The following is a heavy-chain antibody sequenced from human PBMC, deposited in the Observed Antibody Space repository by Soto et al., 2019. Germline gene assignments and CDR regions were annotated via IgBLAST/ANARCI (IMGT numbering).Heavy chain of an antibody. V-gene: IGHV1-69*01. CDR2: IIPIFGTA. J-gene: IGHJ6*02. CDR1: GGTLSSYA. Sequence: QVQLVQSVAELKKPGSSVKVACKASGGTLSSYAISWVRQAHGQGLEWMGVIIPIFGTANYAQKFQGRVTITADESTSTASMELSSLRSEDTAVYYCARGRGFASYYYYGMDVWGQGTTFTVSS. CDR3: ARGRGFASYYYYGMDV.